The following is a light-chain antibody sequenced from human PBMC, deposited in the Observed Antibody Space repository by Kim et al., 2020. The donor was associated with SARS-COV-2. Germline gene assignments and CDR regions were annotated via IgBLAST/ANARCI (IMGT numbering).Light chain of an antibody. V-gene: IGKV1-33*01. CDR3: QHYHHLPIT. CDR2: DAS. J-gene: IGKJ5*01. CDR1: QDINKY. Sequence: DIQMTQSPSSLSASVGDRVTITCQASQDINKYLNWYQQRPGKAPKLLIYDASNLEAGVPSRFSGSGSGTDFTFTISSLQPEDIATYYCQHYHHLPITFGPGTRLEIK.